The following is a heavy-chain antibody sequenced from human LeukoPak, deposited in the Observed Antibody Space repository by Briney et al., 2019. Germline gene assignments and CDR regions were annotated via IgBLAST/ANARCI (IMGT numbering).Heavy chain of an antibody. CDR3: ARLRSNYDDY. V-gene: IGHV3-48*03. CDR2: ISSSGSTI. CDR1: GFTFSSYE. J-gene: IGHJ4*02. Sequence: GGSLRLSCAASGFTFSSYEMNWVRQAPGKGLEWVSYISSSGSTIYYADSVKGRFTISRDNAKNTLYLQMNSLRAEDTAVYYCARLRSNYDDYWGQGTLVTVSS.